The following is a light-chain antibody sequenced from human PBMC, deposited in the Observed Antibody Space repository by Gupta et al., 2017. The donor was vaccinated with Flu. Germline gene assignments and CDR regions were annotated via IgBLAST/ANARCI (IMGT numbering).Light chain of an antibody. J-gene: IGLJ2*01. CDR3: SSYTSSSLVV. CDR1: SSDVGGYNY. CDR2: EVS. V-gene: IGLV2-14*01. Sequence: QSALTQPASVSGSPGQSITISCTGTSSDVGGYNYVSWYQQHPGKAPKLMIYEVSNRPAWVSNRFSGSKSGNTASLTISGRQAEDEADYYCSSYTSSSLVVFGGGTKLTVL.